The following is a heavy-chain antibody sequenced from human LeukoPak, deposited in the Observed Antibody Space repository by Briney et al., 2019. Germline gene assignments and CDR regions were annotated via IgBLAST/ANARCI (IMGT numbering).Heavy chain of an antibody. V-gene: IGHV1-69*05. CDR3: ARDIIDLPVTMVRGELIGFDY. J-gene: IGHJ4*02. CDR1: GGTFSSYA. Sequence: SVTVSCKASGGTFSSYAISWVRQAPGQGLEWMGRIIPIFGTANYAQKFQGRVTITTDESTSTAYMELSSLRSEDTAVYYCARDIIDLPVTMVRGELIGFDYWGQGTLVTVSS. CDR2: IIPIFGTA. D-gene: IGHD3-10*01.